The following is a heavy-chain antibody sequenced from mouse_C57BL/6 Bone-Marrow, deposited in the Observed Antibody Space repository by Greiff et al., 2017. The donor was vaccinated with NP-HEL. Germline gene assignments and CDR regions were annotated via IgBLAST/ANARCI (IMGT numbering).Heavy chain of an antibody. Sequence: ESGPGLVKPSQSLSLTCSVTGYSIISGYYWNWIRQFPGNKLEWMAYISYDGSNNYNPSLKNRITITRDISKNQFFLKLTSVTTEDTATYYCAREGGYYGSPLAYWGQGTLVTVSA. V-gene: IGHV3-6*01. J-gene: IGHJ3*01. CDR3: AREGGYYGSPLAY. CDR2: ISYDGSN. D-gene: IGHD1-1*01. CDR1: GYSIISGYY.